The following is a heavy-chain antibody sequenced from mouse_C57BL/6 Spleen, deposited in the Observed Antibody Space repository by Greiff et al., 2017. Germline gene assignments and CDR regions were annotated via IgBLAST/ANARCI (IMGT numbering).Heavy chain of an antibody. CDR3: TRVTTVVATPVYYAMDY. V-gene: IGHV1-15*01. Sequence: QVHVKQSGAELVRPGASVTLSCKASGYTFTDYEMHWVKQTPVHGLEWIGAIDPETGGTAYNQKFKGKAILTADKSSSTAYMELRSLTSEDSAVYYCTRVTTVVATPVYYAMDYWGQGTSVTVSS. CDR2: IDPETGGT. CDR1: GYTFTDYE. D-gene: IGHD1-1*01. J-gene: IGHJ4*01.